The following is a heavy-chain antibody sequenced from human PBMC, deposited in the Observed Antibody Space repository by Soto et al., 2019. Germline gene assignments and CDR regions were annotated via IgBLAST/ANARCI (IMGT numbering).Heavy chain of an antibody. Sequence: QVQLVQSGAEEKKPGASVKVSCKASGYTFTSYAMHWVRQAPGKRLEWMGWINAGNGNTKNSQKFQGRVTITRDTSASTAYMELSSLRSEDTAVYYCARSPSLFIDYWGQGTLVTVSS. CDR2: INAGNGNT. V-gene: IGHV1-3*05. CDR3: ARSPSLFIDY. CDR1: GYTFTSYA. J-gene: IGHJ4*02. D-gene: IGHD2-2*01.